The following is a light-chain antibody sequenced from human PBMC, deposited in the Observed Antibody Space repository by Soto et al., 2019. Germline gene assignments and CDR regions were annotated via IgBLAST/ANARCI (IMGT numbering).Light chain of an antibody. V-gene: IGKV3-20*01. Sequence: EIALTQSPGTLSLSPGERATLSCRASQTITNTFLAWYQQKPGQAPRLLIYGASSRATDIPDRFSGSGSGTDFTLTISTLEPEDFAVYYCQQFGVSPTFGGGTKVDIK. J-gene: IGKJ4*01. CDR3: QQFGVSPT. CDR2: GAS. CDR1: QTITNTF.